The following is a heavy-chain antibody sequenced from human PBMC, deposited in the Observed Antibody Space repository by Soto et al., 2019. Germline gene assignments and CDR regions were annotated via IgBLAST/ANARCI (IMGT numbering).Heavy chain of an antibody. CDR2: IDPSDSYT. V-gene: IGHV5-10-1*01. CDR3: ARHVSGYCSGGSCYFDY. J-gene: IGHJ4*02. D-gene: IGHD2-15*01. CDR1: GYSFTSYW. Sequence: PGESLKISCKGSGYSFTSYWISWVRQMPGKGLEWVGRIDPSDSYTNYSPSFQGHVTISADKSISTAYLQWSSLKASDTAMYYCARHVSGYCSGGSCYFDYWGQGTLVTV.